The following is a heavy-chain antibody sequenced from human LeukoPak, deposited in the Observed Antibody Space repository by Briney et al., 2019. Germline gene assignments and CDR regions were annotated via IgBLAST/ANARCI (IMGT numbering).Heavy chain of an antibody. J-gene: IGHJ4*02. CDR1: GFTFSNAW. CDR3: TTYSFTSGWS. Sequence: PGGSLRLSCAASGFTFSNAWMSRVRQAPGKALEWVGRIRSKTDGGTADYAAPVKGRFTISRDDSKTTLYLQINSLKSEDTAVYYCTTYSFTSGWSWGQGTLVTVSS. D-gene: IGHD2-2*01. V-gene: IGHV3-15*01. CDR2: IRSKTDGGTA.